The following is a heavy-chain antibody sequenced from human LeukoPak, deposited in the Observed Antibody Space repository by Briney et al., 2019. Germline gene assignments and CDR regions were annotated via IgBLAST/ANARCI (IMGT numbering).Heavy chain of an antibody. V-gene: IGHV3-23*01. CDR3: AKTLGHCSSSSYYVYFDY. CDR1: GFTFRNYA. J-gene: IGHJ4*02. D-gene: IGHD2-2*01. Sequence: TGGSLRLSCAASGFTFRNYAMSWVRQAPGKGLEWVSGISGGGGTTYYADSVKGRFTISRDSSKNTLYLQMNSLRAEDTAVYYCAKTLGHCSSSSYYVYFDYWGQGALVTVSS. CDR2: ISGGGGTT.